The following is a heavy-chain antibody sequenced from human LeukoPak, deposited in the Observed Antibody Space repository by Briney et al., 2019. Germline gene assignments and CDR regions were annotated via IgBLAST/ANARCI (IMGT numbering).Heavy chain of an antibody. CDR1: RFSFSTYA. D-gene: IGHD2-8*01. CDR3: ARSPQVFFFDY. CDR2: IWHDGSTK. J-gene: IGHJ4*01. Sequence: PGGSLRLSCTASRFSFSTYAMHWVRQAPGKGLEWVAVIWHDGSTKYYADSVKGRFTISRDNSKNSLYLQVDSLRAEDTAVYYGARSPQVFFFDYWGHGTLVTVSS. V-gene: IGHV3-33*01.